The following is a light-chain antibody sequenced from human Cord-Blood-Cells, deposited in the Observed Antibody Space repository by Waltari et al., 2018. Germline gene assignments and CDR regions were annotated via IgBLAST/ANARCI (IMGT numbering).Light chain of an antibody. CDR3: QQYYSTPYS. CDR1: QSVLYSSNNKNY. J-gene: IGKJ2*03. Sequence: DIVMTQSPDSLAVSLGERATINCKSSQSVLYSSNNKNYLAWYQQKPGQPPNLLIYWASTRESGVPDRVSGSGSGTYFTLTISSLQAEDVAVYYCQQYYSTPYSFGQRTKLEIK. V-gene: IGKV4-1*01. CDR2: WAS.